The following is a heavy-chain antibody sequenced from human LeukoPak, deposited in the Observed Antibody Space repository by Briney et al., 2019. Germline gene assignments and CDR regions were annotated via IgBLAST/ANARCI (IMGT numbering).Heavy chain of an antibody. CDR3: ASGSYYFDY. J-gene: IGHJ4*02. V-gene: IGHV4-59*08. CDR1: GGSISSNY. CDR2: IYYTGST. D-gene: IGHD1-26*01. Sequence: KPSETLSLTCSVSGGSISSNYWSWIRQPPGKGLEWIGNIYYTGSTKYNPSLKSRATISVDTSKNQFSLKLSSVTAADTAVYYCASGSYYFDYWGQGTLVTVSS.